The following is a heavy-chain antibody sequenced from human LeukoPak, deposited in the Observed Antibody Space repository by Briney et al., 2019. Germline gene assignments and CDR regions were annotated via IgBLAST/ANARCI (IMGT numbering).Heavy chain of an antibody. CDR1: GFTFSNAC. CDR3: TTDLVLWFGELLYDSFDI. J-gene: IGHJ3*02. V-gene: IGHV3-15*01. CDR2: IKSKTSVGTT. Sequence: GGSLRLSCAASGFTFSNACMSWVRQAPGKGLEWVARIKSKTSVGTTDYAEPVKGRFTISRDDSKNTLYLQMNSLKNEDTAVYYCTTDLVLWFGELLYDSFDIWGQGTMVTVSS. D-gene: IGHD3-10*01.